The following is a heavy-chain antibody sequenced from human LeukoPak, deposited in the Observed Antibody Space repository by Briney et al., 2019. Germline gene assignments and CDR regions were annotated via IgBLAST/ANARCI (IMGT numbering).Heavy chain of an antibody. Sequence: SQTLSLTFAISGDSVSSNSAAWNWIRQSPSRGLEWLGSTYYRSKWYNDYAVSVKSRITINPDTSKNQFSLQLNSVTPEDTAVYYCARATVVVVPAASNWYFDLWGRGTLVTVSS. CDR2: TYYRSKWYN. J-gene: IGHJ2*01. CDR3: ARATVVVVPAASNWYFDL. D-gene: IGHD2-2*01. V-gene: IGHV6-1*01. CDR1: GDSVSSNSAA.